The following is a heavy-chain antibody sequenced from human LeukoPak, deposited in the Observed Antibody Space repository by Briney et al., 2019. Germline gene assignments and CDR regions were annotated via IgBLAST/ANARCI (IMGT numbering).Heavy chain of an antibody. Sequence: SVKVSCKXSGGTFSSYTISWVRQAPGQGLEWMGRIIPILGIANYAQKFQGRVTITADKSTSTAYMELSSLRSEDTAVYYCARDGRDEATDYWGQGTLVTVSS. D-gene: IGHD2-15*01. CDR2: IIPILGIA. J-gene: IGHJ4*02. CDR1: GGTFSSYT. V-gene: IGHV1-69*04. CDR3: ARDGRDEATDY.